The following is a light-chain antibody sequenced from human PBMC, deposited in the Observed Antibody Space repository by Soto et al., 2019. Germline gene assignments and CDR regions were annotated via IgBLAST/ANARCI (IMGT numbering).Light chain of an antibody. CDR2: GAS. V-gene: IGKV3-20*01. CDR3: QQYGSSPQT. J-gene: IGKJ1*01. Sequence: EIVFTQSPGTLSLSPGERATLSCRASQSVSSSYLAWYQQKPGQAPRLLIYGASIRATGIPDRFSGSGSGTDFTLTISRXEPEDFAVYYCQQYGSSPQTFGQGTKVDIK. CDR1: QSVSSSY.